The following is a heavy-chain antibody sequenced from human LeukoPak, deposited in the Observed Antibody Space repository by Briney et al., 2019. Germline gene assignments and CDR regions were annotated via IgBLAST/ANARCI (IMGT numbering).Heavy chain of an antibody. V-gene: IGHV3-21*01. CDR3: ARDTDYQLLIDY. D-gene: IGHD2-2*01. CDR1: GFTFSSYS. J-gene: IGHJ4*02. Sequence: GGSLRLSCAASGFTFSSYSTNWVRQAPGKGLEWVSFISSSSSSIYYADSVKGRFIISRDNAKNSLYLQMNSLRVEDAAVYYCARDTDYQLLIDYWGQGTLVTVSS. CDR2: ISSSSSSI.